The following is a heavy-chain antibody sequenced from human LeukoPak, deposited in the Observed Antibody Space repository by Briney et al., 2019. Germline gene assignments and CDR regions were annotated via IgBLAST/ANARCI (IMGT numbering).Heavy chain of an antibody. Sequence: ASVKVSCKASGYTFTSYDINWVRQATGQGLEWMGWMNPNSGNTGYAQKFQGRVTITRNTSISTAYMELSSLRSEDTAVYYCARGRDEAKFLGYYYYYYMDVWGKGTTVTVSS. J-gene: IGHJ6*03. CDR2: MNPNSGNT. V-gene: IGHV1-8*03. CDR3: ARGRDEAKFLGYYYYYYMDV. D-gene: IGHD7-27*01. CDR1: GYTFTSYD.